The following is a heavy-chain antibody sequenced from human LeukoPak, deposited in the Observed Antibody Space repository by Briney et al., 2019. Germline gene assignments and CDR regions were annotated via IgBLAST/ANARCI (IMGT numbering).Heavy chain of an antibody. CDR1: GYTFTSYG. CDR3: AREDGNYSRYFDY. CDR2: IIPIFGTA. Sequence: SVKVSCKASGYTFTSYGISWVRQAPGQGLEWMGGIIPIFGTANYAQKFQGRVTITADESTSTAYMELNSLRSEDTAMYYCAREDGNYSRYFDYWGQGTLVTVSS. V-gene: IGHV1-69*13. J-gene: IGHJ4*02. D-gene: IGHD1-26*01.